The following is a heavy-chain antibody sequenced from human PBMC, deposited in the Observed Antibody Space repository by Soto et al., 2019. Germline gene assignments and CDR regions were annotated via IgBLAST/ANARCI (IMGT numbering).Heavy chain of an antibody. CDR1: GFTFSSYG. D-gene: IGHD5-18*01. CDR3: AKDEEIQLVDY. J-gene: IGHJ4*02. Sequence: QVQLVESGGGVVQPGRSLRLSCAASGFTFSSYGMHWVRQAPGKGLEWVAVISYDGSNKYYADSVKGRFTISRDNSKNTLYLQMNSLRTEDTAVYYYAKDEEIQLVDYWGQGTLVTVSS. V-gene: IGHV3-30*18. CDR2: ISYDGSNK.